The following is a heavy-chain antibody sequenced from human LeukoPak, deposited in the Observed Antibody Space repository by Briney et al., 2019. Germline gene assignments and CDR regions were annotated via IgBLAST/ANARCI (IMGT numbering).Heavy chain of an antibody. D-gene: IGHD2-21*01. CDR3: ARGVANRRFEYFQH. Sequence: ASVTVSCKASGYTFTSYGISWVRQAPGQGLEWMGWISAYNGNTNYAQKLQGRVIMTTDTSTSTAYMELRSLRSDDTAVYYCARGVANRRFEYFQHWGQGTLVTVSS. CDR2: ISAYNGNT. J-gene: IGHJ1*01. V-gene: IGHV1-18*01. CDR1: GYTFTSYG.